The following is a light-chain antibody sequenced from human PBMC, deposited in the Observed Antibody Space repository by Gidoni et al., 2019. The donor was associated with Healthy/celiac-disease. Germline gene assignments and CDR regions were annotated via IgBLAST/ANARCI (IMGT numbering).Light chain of an antibody. V-gene: IGKV3-15*01. Sequence: EVVMTPSPAIVSVSPGDPATPSCRASQAINSNLAWYQQRPGQAPRLLIYGASTRATGIPARFSGSGSGTEFTLTISSLQFEDFAVYYCHQYRNWPSLTFGGGTKVDIK. J-gene: IGKJ4*01. CDR2: GAS. CDR1: QAINSN. CDR3: HQYRNWPSLT.